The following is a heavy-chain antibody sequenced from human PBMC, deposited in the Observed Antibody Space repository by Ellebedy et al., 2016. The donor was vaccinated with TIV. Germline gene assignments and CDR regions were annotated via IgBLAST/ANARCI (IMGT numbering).Heavy chain of an antibody. Sequence: GESLKISCAASGFTFSSYSMNWVRQAPGKGLEWVSSISSSSSYIYYADSVKGRFTISRDNAKNSLYLQMNSLRAEDTAVYYCAKDHLYCSGGSCYSVDWFDPWGQGTLVTVSS. D-gene: IGHD2-15*01. CDR1: GFTFSSYS. CDR3: AKDHLYCSGGSCYSVDWFDP. CDR2: ISSSSSYI. V-gene: IGHV3-21*01. J-gene: IGHJ5*02.